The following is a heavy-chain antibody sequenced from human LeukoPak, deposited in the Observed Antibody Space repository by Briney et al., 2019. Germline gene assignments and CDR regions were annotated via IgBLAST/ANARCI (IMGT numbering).Heavy chain of an antibody. CDR3: ARGLSFGYSYGYSWFDP. D-gene: IGHD5-18*01. CDR2: INHSGST. J-gene: IGHJ5*02. CDR1: GGSFSGYY. Sequence: SETLSLTCAVYGGSFSGYYWSWIRQPPGKGMEWIGEINHSGSTNYNPSLKSRVTISVDTSKNQFSLKLSSVTAADTAVYYCARGLSFGYSYGYSWFDPWGQGTLVTVSS. V-gene: IGHV4-34*01.